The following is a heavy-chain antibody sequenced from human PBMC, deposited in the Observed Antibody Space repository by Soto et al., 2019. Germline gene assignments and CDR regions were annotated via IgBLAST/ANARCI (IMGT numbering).Heavy chain of an antibody. J-gene: IGHJ4*02. D-gene: IGHD5-18*01. CDR3: ASDSGYSYGYFDY. CDR2: ISSSSSYI. V-gene: IGHV3-21*01. Sequence: PGGSLRLSCAASGFTFSSYSMNWVRQAPGKGLEWVSSISSSSSYIYYADSVKGRFTISRDNAKNSLYLQMNSLRAEDTAVYYCASDSGYSYGYFDYWGQGTLVTVSS. CDR1: GFTFSSYS.